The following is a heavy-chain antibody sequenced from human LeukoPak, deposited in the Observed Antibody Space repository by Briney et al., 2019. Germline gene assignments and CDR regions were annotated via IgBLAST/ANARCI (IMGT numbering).Heavy chain of an antibody. D-gene: IGHD2/OR15-2a*01. Sequence: SVKVSCRASGGTFSSYAICWVRPAPGQGLAWMGSIIPILGIANYAQKFQGRFTITADKSTRTAYMELSSLRSEDTAVYYCGRSSNSRYYYYGMDVWGQGTTVTVSS. J-gene: IGHJ6*02. CDR1: GGTFSSYA. CDR3: GRSSNSRYYYYGMDV. V-gene: IGHV1-69*04. CDR2: IIPILGIA.